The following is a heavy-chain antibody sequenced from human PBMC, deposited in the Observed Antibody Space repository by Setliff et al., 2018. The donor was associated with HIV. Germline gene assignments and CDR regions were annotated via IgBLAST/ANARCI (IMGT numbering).Heavy chain of an antibody. D-gene: IGHD3-10*01. CDR3: ARAPFYYGSGSYQTFDY. V-gene: IGHV4-31*03. CDR2: IYYTGST. CDR1: GGSVSSGGYY. J-gene: IGHJ4*02. Sequence: SETLSLTCTVSGGSVSSGGYYWNWICQHPRKGLEWIGYIYYTGSTYYNPSLKSRVTISVDTSKNQFSLKLSSVTAADTAVYYCARAPFYYGSGSYQTFDYWGQGTLVTVSS.